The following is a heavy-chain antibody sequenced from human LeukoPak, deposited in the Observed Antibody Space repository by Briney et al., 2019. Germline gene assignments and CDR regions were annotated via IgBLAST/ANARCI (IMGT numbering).Heavy chain of an antibody. J-gene: IGHJ5*02. D-gene: IGHD3-9*01. CDR3: ARSEYYDIVTGSVWFDP. V-gene: IGHV5-51*03. CDR1: GYSFTNYW. Sequence: GESLKISCKGSGYSFTNYWIGWVRQMPGKGLEWLGIIYPDDSDTRYSPSFQGQVTISADKSISTAYLQWSSLKASDTAMYFCARSEYYDIVTGSVWFDPWGQGTLVTVSS. CDR2: IYPDDSDT.